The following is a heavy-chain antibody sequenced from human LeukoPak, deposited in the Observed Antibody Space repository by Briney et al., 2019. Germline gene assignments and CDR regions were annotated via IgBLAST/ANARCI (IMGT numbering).Heavy chain of an antibody. CDR3: ARHPFATPFDH. J-gene: IGHJ4*02. V-gene: IGHV4-59*01. CDR1: GGSISSYY. D-gene: IGHD2-15*01. Sequence: SETLSLTCTVSGGSISSYYWSWIRQPPGKGLEWIGYIYYSGSTNYNPSLESRVTISVDTSKNQFSLKLSSVTAADTAVYYCARHPFATPFDHWGRGILVTVSS. CDR2: IYYSGST.